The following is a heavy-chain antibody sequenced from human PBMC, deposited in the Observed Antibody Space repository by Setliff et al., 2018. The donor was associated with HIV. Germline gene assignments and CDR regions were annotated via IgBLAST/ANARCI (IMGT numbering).Heavy chain of an antibody. Sequence: GGSLRLSCAASGFTFSSYAMSWVRQAPGKGLEWVSAISGSGCSTYYVDSVKGRVTISRDNAKNSLYLQMSSLSAEDTAVYYCARDVAVASFFNYWGQGTLVTVSS. CDR1: GFTFSSYA. V-gene: IGHV3-23*01. CDR2: ISGSGCST. D-gene: IGHD6-19*01. J-gene: IGHJ4*02. CDR3: ARDVAVASFFNY.